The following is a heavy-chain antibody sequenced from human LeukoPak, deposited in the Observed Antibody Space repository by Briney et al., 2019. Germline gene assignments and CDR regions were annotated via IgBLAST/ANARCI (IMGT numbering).Heavy chain of an antibody. CDR3: ATEGKMVRGVYTDY. D-gene: IGHD3-10*01. Sequence: ASVKVSCKVSGYTLTELSMHWVRQAPGKGLEWMGRFDPEGGETIHAQNFQGRVTMTADTSTHTAYMELTSLRSEHTAVYYCATEGKMVRGVYTDYWGQGTLVTVSS. V-gene: IGHV1-24*01. CDR2: FDPEGGET. J-gene: IGHJ4*02. CDR1: GYTLTELS.